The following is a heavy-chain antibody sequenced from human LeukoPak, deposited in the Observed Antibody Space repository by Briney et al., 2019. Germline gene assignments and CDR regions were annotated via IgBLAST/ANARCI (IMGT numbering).Heavy chain of an antibody. CDR2: ISVSGDWT. Sequence: GGSLRLSCEASGFTFSSYYMIWVRQAPGKGLEWVSVISVSGDWTYYADSVKGRFTISRDNSKNTLYLQMNSLRAEDTAVYYCANYRQSITAAGNSREFAVYWGQGTLVTVSS. CDR1: GFTFSSYY. CDR3: ANYRQSITAAGNSREFAVY. V-gene: IGHV3-23*01. J-gene: IGHJ4*02. D-gene: IGHD6-13*01.